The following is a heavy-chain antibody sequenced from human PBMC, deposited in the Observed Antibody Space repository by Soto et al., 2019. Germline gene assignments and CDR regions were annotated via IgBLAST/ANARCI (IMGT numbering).Heavy chain of an antibody. J-gene: IGHJ4*02. Sequence: EVQLWESGGGLVQPGGSLRLSCTVSGVTFSNYAMNWVRQAPGKGLEWVSSLSGSGGTTYYADSVKGRFIISRDNSKNTLYLLMNSLRAEDTALYYCAKQRADYGSGADTFYFDSWGQVALVTVSS. CDR2: LSGSGGTT. D-gene: IGHD3-10*01. CDR1: GVTFSNYA. V-gene: IGHV3-23*01. CDR3: AKQRADYGSGADTFYFDS.